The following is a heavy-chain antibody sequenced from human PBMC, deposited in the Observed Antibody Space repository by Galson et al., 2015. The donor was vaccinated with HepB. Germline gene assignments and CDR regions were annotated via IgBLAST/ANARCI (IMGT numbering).Heavy chain of an antibody. V-gene: IGHV1-46*03. CDR2: INPSGGST. Sequence: SVKVSCKASGYTFTSYYMHWVRQAPGQGLEWMGIINPSGGSTSYAQKFQGRVTMTRDTSTSTVYMELSSLRSEDTAVYYCARETNLGGGAQTGAFDIWGQGTMVTVSS. D-gene: IGHD2-8*01. J-gene: IGHJ3*02. CDR3: ARETNLGGGAQTGAFDI. CDR1: GYTFTSYY.